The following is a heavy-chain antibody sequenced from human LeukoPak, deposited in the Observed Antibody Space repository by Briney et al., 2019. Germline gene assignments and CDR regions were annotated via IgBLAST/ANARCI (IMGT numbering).Heavy chain of an antibody. CDR2: IKSKTDGGTT. CDR1: GFTFSNAW. V-gene: IGHV3-15*01. CDR3: AQRGIAVPRYGG. J-gene: IGHJ4*02. D-gene: IGHD6-19*01. Sequence: GGSLRLSCAASGFTFSNAWMSWVRQAPGKGLEWVGRIKSKTDGGTTDYAAPVKGRITISRDNSKNTLYLQMNSLRAEDTAVYYCAQRGIAVPRYGGWGQGTLVTVSS.